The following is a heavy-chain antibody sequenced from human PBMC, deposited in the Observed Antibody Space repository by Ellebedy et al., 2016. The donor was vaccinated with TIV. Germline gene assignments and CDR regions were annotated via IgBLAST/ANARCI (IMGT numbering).Heavy chain of an antibody. CDR2: IYYSGST. Sequence: MPSETLSLTCTVSGGSVSGSRYSWNWIRQPPGMGLEWIGNIYYSGSTNYNPSLKSRVTISLDTSKNQYSLKLTSVTAADSAVYYCGSQGYWGQGTLVTVSS. CDR1: GGSVSGSRYS. J-gene: IGHJ4*02. D-gene: IGHD2-15*01. CDR3: GSQGY. V-gene: IGHV4-61*01.